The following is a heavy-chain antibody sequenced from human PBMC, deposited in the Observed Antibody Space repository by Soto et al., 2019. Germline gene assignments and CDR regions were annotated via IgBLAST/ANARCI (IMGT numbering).Heavy chain of an antibody. CDR1: GFKLHGYV. V-gene: IGHV3-9*01. CDR3: SKHIVAVAATSLDH. D-gene: IGHD1-26*01. Sequence: GGYVRLSCAAYGFKLHGYVIHWVRQAPGKGLEWVSGISWNSEKIEYVDSVKGRFTISRDNARNSLYLQMNSLRADDTAWYYFSKHIVAVAATSLDHCGPGTLV. CDR2: ISWNSEKI. J-gene: IGHJ4*02.